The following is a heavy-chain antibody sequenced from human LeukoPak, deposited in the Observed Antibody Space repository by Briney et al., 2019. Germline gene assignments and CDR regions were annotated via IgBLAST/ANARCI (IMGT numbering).Heavy chain of an antibody. CDR3: AKGGSGYSYGYHFDY. D-gene: IGHD5-18*01. V-gene: IGHV3-23*01. J-gene: IGHJ4*02. CDR2: ISGSGGST. CDR1: GFTFSSYG. Sequence: PGGSLRLSCAASGFTFSSYGMSWVRQAPGKGLEWVSAISGSGGSTYYADSVKGRFTISRDNSKNTLYLQMNSLRAEDTAVYYCAKGGSGYSYGYHFDYWGQGTLVTVSS.